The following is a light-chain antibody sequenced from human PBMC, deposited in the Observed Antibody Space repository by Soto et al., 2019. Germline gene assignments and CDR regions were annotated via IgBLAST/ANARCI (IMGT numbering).Light chain of an antibody. J-gene: IGKJ5*01. CDR1: QSISSY. CDR2: AAS. V-gene: IGKV1-39*01. Sequence: DIQMTQSPSSLSASVGDRFTITCGASQSISSYLNWYQQKPGKAPKLLIYAASSLQSGVPSRFSGSGSGTDFTLTISSLQPEDFATYYCQQFNNYPLTFGQGTRLEIK. CDR3: QQFNNYPLT.